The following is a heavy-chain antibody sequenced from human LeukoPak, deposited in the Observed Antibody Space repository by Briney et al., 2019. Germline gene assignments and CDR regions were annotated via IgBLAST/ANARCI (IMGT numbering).Heavy chain of an antibody. CDR3: ARDRGGSGWYYLDY. CDR1: GFTLSSYW. V-gene: IGHV3-74*01. J-gene: IGHJ4*02. CDR2: INSDGSST. D-gene: IGHD6-19*01. Sequence: GGSLRLSCAASGFTLSSYWMHWVRQAPGKGLVWVSHINSDGSSTRYADSVKGRFTISRDNSKNTLFVQMDSLRGEDTAVYYCARDRGGSGWYYLDYWGQGTLVTVSS.